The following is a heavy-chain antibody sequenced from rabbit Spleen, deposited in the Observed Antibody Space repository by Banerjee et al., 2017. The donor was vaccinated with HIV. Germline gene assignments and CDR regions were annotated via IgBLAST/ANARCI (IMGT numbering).Heavy chain of an antibody. J-gene: IGHJ4*01. V-gene: IGHV1S36*01. CDR1: GFSFSNYM. D-gene: IGHD2-1*01. CDR3: TRRKAGGDGFDFFNL. CDR2: TGG. Sequence: QEQLEESGGDLVQPEGSLTLTCTPSGFSFSNYMMCWVRQAPGKGLEWIGCTGGYYATWAKGRFTISKTSSTTVTLQMTSLTAADTATYFCTRRKAGGDGFDFFNLWGPGTLVTV.